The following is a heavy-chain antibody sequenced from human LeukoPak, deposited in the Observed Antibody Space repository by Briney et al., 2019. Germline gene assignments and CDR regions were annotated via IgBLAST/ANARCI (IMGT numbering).Heavy chain of an antibody. D-gene: IGHD4-17*01. V-gene: IGHV4-4*07. CDR3: ARVGYDYGDYLGAFDF. Sequence: SETLSLTCTVSGGSISSYYWSWIRQSAGKGLEWIGRINTSGSTNYNPSLKSRVTMSVDTSKNQFSLKLSSVTAADTAVYYCARVGYDYGDYLGAFDFWGRGTMASVSS. J-gene: IGHJ3*01. CDR1: GGSISSYY. CDR2: INTSGST.